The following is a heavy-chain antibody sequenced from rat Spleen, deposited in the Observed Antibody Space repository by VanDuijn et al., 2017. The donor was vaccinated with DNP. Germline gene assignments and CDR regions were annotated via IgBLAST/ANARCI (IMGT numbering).Heavy chain of an antibody. J-gene: IGHJ3*01. CDR3: ARPARGWFAY. CDR2: ISYDGGST. CDR1: GFTFSDYY. Sequence: EVQLVESGGGLVQPGRSLKLSCAASGFTFSDYYMAWVRQAPTRGLAWVAYISYDGGSTYNGDSVKGRFTISRDNAKSTLYLQMNSLRSEDMATYYCARPARGWFAYWGQGTLVTVSS. V-gene: IGHV5-22*01.